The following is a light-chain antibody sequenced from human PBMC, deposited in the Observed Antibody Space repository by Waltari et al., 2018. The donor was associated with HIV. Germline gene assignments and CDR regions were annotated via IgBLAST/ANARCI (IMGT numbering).Light chain of an antibody. CDR2: GAS. Sequence: ETVLTQSPGTLSLSPGERATLSCRASQSVSSSYLAWYQQKPGQAPRLLIYGASTRATGIPDRFSGSGSGTDFTLIINRLEPEDFAVYYCQQYDTSAPLTFGGGTKMEIK. CDR1: QSVSSSY. V-gene: IGKV3-20*01. CDR3: QQYDTSAPLT. J-gene: IGKJ4*01.